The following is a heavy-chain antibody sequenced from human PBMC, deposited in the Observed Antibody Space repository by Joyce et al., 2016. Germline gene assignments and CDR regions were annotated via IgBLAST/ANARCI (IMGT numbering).Heavy chain of an antibody. CDR2: ISSSGSFT. CDR1: GFIFSDYY. Sequence: QVQLVESGGGLVKPGGSLRLSCAASGFIFSDYYMSWIRQAPGKGLEWVSYISSSGSFTNYADSVKGRFTISRDNAKNSLYLQMNSLRAEDTAVYYCVRVRNDFWSGPDYWGQGTLVTVSS. J-gene: IGHJ4*02. D-gene: IGHD3-3*01. CDR3: VRVRNDFWSGPDY. V-gene: IGHV3-11*06.